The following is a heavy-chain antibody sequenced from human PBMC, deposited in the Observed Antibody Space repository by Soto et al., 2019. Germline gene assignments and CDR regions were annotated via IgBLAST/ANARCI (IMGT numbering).Heavy chain of an antibody. J-gene: IGHJ4*02. CDR1: GYTFTSYA. D-gene: IGHD6-13*01. CDR3: SRDLAAGTCDY. CDR2: LSAYNGNT. V-gene: IGHV1-18*01. Sequence: QVQLVQSGAEVRKPGASVKVSCKASGYTFTSYAISWVRQAPGQGLEWMGWLSAYNGNTNYAQKLQGRVTMTTDTSTSTAYMELRSLRSADTAVYYCSRDLAAGTCDYWGQGTLVTVSS.